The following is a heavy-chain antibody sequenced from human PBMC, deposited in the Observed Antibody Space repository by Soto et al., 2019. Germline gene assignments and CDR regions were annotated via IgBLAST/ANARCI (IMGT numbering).Heavy chain of an antibody. CDR2: IRSKAYGGTT. CDR1: GFTFGDYA. D-gene: IGHD6-19*01. J-gene: IGHJ6*02. CDR3: TRGPDSSGWYGGNYYYYYGMDV. V-gene: IGHV3-49*04. Sequence: PGGSLRLSCTASGFTFGDYAMSWVRQAPGKGLEWVGFIRSKAYGGTTEYAASVKGRFTISRDDSKSIAYLQMNSLKTEDTAVYYCTRGPDSSGWYGGNYYYYYGMDVWGQGTTVTVSS.